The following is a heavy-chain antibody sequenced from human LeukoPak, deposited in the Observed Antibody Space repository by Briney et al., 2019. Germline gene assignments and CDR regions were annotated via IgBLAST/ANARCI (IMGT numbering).Heavy chain of an antibody. D-gene: IGHD3-10*01. J-gene: IGHJ4*02. CDR3: ARVQRVTFPLKYYFDY. CDR2: MNPNSGNT. Sequence: ASVKVSCKASGYTFTSYGISWVRQATGQGLEWMGWMNPNSGNTAYAQNFQGRVTMTRSTSISTAYVELSSLRSEDTAVYYCARVQRVTFPLKYYFDYWGQGTLVTVSS. CDR1: GYTFTSYG. V-gene: IGHV1-8*02.